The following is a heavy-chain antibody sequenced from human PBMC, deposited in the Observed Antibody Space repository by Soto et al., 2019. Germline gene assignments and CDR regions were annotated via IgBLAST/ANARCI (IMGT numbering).Heavy chain of an antibody. J-gene: IGHJ4*02. Sequence: SETLSLTCTVSGDSISSSRYYWGWVRQPPGKGLEWIGSIYQRGSTYYSPSLKSRVTISVDTSKNQFSLKLSSVTAADTAVYYCARHFHTTTAYCPSSSCYHFDYWGQGTLVTVSS. CDR2: IYQRGST. D-gene: IGHD2-2*01. V-gene: IGHV4-39*01. CDR1: GDSISSSRYY. CDR3: ARHFHTTTAYCPSSSCYHFDY.